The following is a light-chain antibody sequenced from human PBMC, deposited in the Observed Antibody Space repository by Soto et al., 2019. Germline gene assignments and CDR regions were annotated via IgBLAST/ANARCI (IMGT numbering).Light chain of an antibody. V-gene: IGKV3-15*01. CDR1: QSVSRN. CDR3: QQYNNGPA. CDR2: GAS. Sequence: EIVMTQSPATLSVSPGERATLSCGASQSVSRNLAWYQQKPGQSPRLLIYGASTRATGIPARFSGSGSGTEFTLTISSLQSEDFAVYYCQQYNNGPAFGQGTKVEIK. J-gene: IGKJ1*01.